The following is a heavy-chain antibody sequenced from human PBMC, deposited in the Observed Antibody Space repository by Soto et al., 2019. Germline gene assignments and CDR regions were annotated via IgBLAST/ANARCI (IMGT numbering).Heavy chain of an antibody. D-gene: IGHD3-10*01. V-gene: IGHV4-4*02. J-gene: IGHJ4*02. CDR2: IYHTETT. CDR3: ARYGFGTFDN. Sequence: SETLSLTCAVSGDSVSSSFWWTWVRQPPGKGLEWIGEIYHTETTNYAPSLKSRVTISLDKSMNQFSLRFNSVTPADTAVYYCARYGFGTFDNWGQGIRVTVSS. CDR1: GDSVSSSFW.